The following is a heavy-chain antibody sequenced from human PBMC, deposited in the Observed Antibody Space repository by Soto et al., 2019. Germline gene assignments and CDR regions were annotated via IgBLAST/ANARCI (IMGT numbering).Heavy chain of an antibody. CDR3: ARIRGGRQLLSDFDY. CDR2: INPYNVNT. J-gene: IGHJ4*02. Sequence: ASVKVSCKTSGYTFTSYDITWVRQAPGQGLEWMGWINPYNVNTNYAQNFRGRATMTTDTSTSTAYMELRSLGSDDTAVYFCARIRGGRQLLSDFDYWGQGTLVTVSS. CDR1: GYTFTSYD. D-gene: IGHD2-2*01. V-gene: IGHV1-18*01.